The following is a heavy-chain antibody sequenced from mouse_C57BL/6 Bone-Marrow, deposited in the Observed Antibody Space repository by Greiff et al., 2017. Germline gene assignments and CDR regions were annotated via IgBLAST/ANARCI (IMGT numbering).Heavy chain of an antibody. CDR3: ALNSFAY. D-gene: IGHD1-3*01. CDR2: IWRGGST. CDR1: GFSFTSYG. Sequence: QVQLQQSGPGLVQPSQSLSITCTVSGFSFTSYGVHWVRQSPGKGLEWLGVIWRGGSTDYNAAFMSSLGITKYNSKSQVFFKMTSLHAVDTDRYYRALNSFAYWGQGAPVTVSS. V-gene: IGHV2-5*01. J-gene: IGHJ4*01.